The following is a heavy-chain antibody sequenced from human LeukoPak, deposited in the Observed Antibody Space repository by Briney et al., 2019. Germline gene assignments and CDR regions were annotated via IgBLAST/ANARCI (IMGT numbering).Heavy chain of an antibody. CDR3: ARDSASGYSYGTPNYGMDV. J-gene: IGHJ6*02. CDR1: GFTFDDYG. D-gene: IGHD5-18*01. V-gene: IGHV3-20*01. CDR2: INWNGGST. Sequence: GGSLRLSCAASGFTFDDYGMSWVRQAPGKGLEWVSGINWNGGSTGYADSVKGRFTISRGNAKNSLYLQMNSLRAEDTALYHCARDSASGYSYGTPNYGMDVWGQGTTVTVSS.